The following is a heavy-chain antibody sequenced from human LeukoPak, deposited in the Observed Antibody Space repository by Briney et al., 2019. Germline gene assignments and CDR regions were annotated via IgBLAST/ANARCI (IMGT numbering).Heavy chain of an antibody. Sequence: GGSLRLSCAASGFTFSSYGMSWVRQAPGKGLEWVAFIRYDGSNKYYADSVKGRFTISRDNSKNTLYLQMNSLRAEDTAVYYCAKVRGYSYGYYFDYWGQGTLVTVSS. J-gene: IGHJ4*02. D-gene: IGHD5-18*01. CDR2: IRYDGSNK. V-gene: IGHV3-30*02. CDR1: GFTFSSYG. CDR3: AKVRGYSYGYYFDY.